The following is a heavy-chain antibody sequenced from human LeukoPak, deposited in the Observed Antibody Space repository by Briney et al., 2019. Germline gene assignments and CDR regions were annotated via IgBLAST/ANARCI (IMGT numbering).Heavy chain of an antibody. D-gene: IGHD3-3*01. Sequence: SETLSLTCAVYGGSFSGYYWSWIRQPPGKGLEWIGEINHSGSTNYNPSLKSRVTISVDTSKNQFSLKLSSVTAADTAVYYCASSIFGVVPPAYWGQGTLVTVSS. J-gene: IGHJ4*02. CDR3: ASSIFGVVPPAY. V-gene: IGHV4-34*01. CDR1: GGSFSGYY. CDR2: INHSGST.